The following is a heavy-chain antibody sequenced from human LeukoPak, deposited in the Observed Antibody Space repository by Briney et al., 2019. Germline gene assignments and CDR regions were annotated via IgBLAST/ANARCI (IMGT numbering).Heavy chain of an antibody. CDR1: GFTFSSYS. J-gene: IGHJ4*02. CDR3: ARDTAEITMIVSPFDY. V-gene: IGHV3-21*01. D-gene: IGHD3-22*01. Sequence: NPGGSLRLSCAASGFTFSSYSMNWVRQAPGEGLEWVSSISSSSSYIYYADSVKGRFTISRDNAKNSLYLQMNSLRAEDTAVYYCARDTAEITMIVSPFDYWGQGTLVTVSS. CDR2: ISSSSSYI.